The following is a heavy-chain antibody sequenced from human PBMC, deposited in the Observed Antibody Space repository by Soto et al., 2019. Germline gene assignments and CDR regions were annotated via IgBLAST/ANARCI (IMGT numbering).Heavy chain of an antibody. Sequence: QLQLQESGPGLVKPSETLSLTCNVSGVSISDTSYYWGWIRQPPGKGLEWIGTIYFNGKTFYNPSLKSRLTISVDTSKIQISLRVTSVTAADTAVYYCARQGSYWGQGTLVAVSS. CDR2: IYFNGKT. V-gene: IGHV4-39*01. CDR1: GVSISDTSYY. J-gene: IGHJ4*02. CDR3: ARQGSY.